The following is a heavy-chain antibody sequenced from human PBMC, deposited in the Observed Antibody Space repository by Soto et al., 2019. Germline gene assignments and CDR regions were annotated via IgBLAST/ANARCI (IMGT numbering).Heavy chain of an antibody. J-gene: IGHJ4*02. Sequence: EVQLLESGGGLVQPGGSLTLSCVASGFTFSNYARSWVRQAPGKGLEWVSAISGSDGSTYYADSVKGRFTISRDNSKNTLYLQMNSLRAEDTAVYYCAKDSRVTMVRGVIIPPGYWGQGTLVTVSS. CDR1: GFTFSNYA. D-gene: IGHD3-10*01. V-gene: IGHV3-23*01. CDR3: AKDSRVTMVRGVIIPPGY. CDR2: ISGSDGST.